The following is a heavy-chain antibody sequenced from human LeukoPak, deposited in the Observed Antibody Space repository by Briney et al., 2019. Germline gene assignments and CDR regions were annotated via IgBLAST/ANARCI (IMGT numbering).Heavy chain of an antibody. CDR1: GFTFDTKT. CDR3: ARKGDPSGLGY. V-gene: IGHV3-69-1*02. CDR2: ITISGTT. J-gene: IGHJ4*02. D-gene: IGHD3-10*01. Sequence: GGSLRLSCAASGFTFDTKTIYWVRQTPEKGLEWLSAITISGTTYYSDSVKGRFTISRDNAKNSLYLQMNSLRDEDTALYYCARKGDPSGLGYWGQGTLVTVSS.